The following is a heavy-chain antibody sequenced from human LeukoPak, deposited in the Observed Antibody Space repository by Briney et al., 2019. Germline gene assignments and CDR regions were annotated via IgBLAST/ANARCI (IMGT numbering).Heavy chain of an antibody. D-gene: IGHD3-22*01. CDR1: GGSISSYY. CDR3: ARYDSSGLDY. Sequence: SETLPLTCTVSGGSISSYYWSWIRQPPGKGLEWIGYIYYSGSTSYNPSLKSRVTISVDTSKNQFSLRLSSVTAADTSVYYCARYDSSGLDYWGQGNLVTVSS. J-gene: IGHJ4*02. V-gene: IGHV4-59*08. CDR2: IYYSGST.